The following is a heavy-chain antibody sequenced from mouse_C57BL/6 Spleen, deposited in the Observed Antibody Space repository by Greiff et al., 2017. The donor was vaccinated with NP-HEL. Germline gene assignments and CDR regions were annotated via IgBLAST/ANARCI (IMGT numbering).Heavy chain of an antibody. V-gene: IGHV1-69*01. D-gene: IGHD1-1*01. CDR2: LDPSDSYT. CDR1: GYTFTSYW. Sequence: QVQLQQPGAELVMPGASVKLSCKASGYTFTSYWMHWVKQRPGQGLEWIGELDPSDSYTNYNQKFKGKSTLTVDKSSSTAYMQLSSLTSEDSAVYYCARAAHYYGSSLYYFDYWGQGTTLTVSS. J-gene: IGHJ2*01. CDR3: ARAAHYYGSSLYYFDY.